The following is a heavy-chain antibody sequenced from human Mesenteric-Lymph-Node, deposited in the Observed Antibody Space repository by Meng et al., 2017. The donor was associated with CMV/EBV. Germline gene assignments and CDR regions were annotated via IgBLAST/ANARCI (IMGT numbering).Heavy chain of an antibody. CDR3: ARSGYSYGTGYYFDY. J-gene: IGHJ4*02. V-gene: IGHV4-59*01. CDR2: VYFSGST. D-gene: IGHD5-18*01. Sequence: GSLRLSCTVSGASISSYYWSWVRLPPGKGLELIGYVYFSGSTNYNPSLKSRVTISVDTSKNQFSLKLSSVTAADTAVYYCARSGYSYGTGYYFDYWGQGALVTVSS. CDR1: GASISSYY.